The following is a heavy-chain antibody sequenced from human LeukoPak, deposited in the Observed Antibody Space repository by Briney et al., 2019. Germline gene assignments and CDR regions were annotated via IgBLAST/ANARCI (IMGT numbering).Heavy chain of an antibody. Sequence: ASVKVSCKASGYTFTTYGISWVRQAPGQGLEWMGWISAYNRNTNYAQKPQGRVSMTTDTSTSTAYMELRTLRSDDTAVYYCARDLGMTLSGVISTSRGQFDFWGQGTLVTVSS. V-gene: IGHV1-18*01. CDR2: ISAYNRNT. CDR1: GYTFTTYG. J-gene: IGHJ4*02. D-gene: IGHD3-3*01. CDR3: ARDLGMTLSGVISTSRGQFDF.